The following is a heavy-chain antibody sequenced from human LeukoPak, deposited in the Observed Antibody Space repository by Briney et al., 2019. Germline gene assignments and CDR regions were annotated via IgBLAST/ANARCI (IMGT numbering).Heavy chain of an antibody. CDR3: ATGSYYDSSGYYPYFDY. CDR1: GDTLTELS. Sequence: ASVKVSCKASGDTLTELSMHWVRQAPGKGLEWMGGFVPEDGETIYAQKFQGSVTMTEDTSTDTAYMELSRLRSEDTAVYYCATGSYYDSSGYYPYFDYWGQGTLVTVSS. D-gene: IGHD3-22*01. V-gene: IGHV1-24*01. J-gene: IGHJ4*02. CDR2: FVPEDGET.